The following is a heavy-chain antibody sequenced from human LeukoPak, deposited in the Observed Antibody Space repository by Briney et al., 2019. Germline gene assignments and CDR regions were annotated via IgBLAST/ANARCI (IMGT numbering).Heavy chain of an antibody. CDR1: GGSISTSTYY. CDR3: ARHPFSGYCGAGSCSLFSANWFDP. Sequence: SETLSLTCTVSGGSISTSTYYWGWIRQPPGKGLEWIGSIYYSWSTYYIPSLKSRVTISVDTSMNQFSLKLTSVTAADTAVYYCARHPFSGYCGAGSCSLFSANWFDPWGQGALVTVSS. V-gene: IGHV4-39*01. D-gene: IGHD2-15*01. CDR2: IYYSWST. J-gene: IGHJ5*02.